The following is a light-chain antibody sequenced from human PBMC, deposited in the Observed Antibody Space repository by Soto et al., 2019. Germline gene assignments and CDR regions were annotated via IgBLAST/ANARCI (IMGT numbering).Light chain of an antibody. J-gene: IGKJ2*01. Sequence: EIVLTQSPATLSLSPGERATLSCRASQSVSSYLAWYQQKPGQAPRLLIYDASNRATGIPARFSGSGSGTVFTLIISSLEPEDSAVYYCQQRSNWPPGYTFGQGTKLEI. CDR2: DAS. CDR3: QQRSNWPPGYT. CDR1: QSVSSY. V-gene: IGKV3-11*01.